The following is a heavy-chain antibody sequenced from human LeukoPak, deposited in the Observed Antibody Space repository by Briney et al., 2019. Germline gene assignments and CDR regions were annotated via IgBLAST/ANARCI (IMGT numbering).Heavy chain of an antibody. CDR2: ISGSGGST. J-gene: IGHJ1*01. Sequence: GGSLRLSCAASGFTFSSYAMSWVRQAPGKGLEWVSAISGSGGSTYYADSVKGRFTISRDNAKNTLYLQMDSLRAEDTAVYYCARVSGPGMNEYFHLWGQGTLVTVSS. CDR1: GFTFSSYA. V-gene: IGHV3-23*01. CDR3: ARVSGPGMNEYFHL. D-gene: IGHD3-10*01.